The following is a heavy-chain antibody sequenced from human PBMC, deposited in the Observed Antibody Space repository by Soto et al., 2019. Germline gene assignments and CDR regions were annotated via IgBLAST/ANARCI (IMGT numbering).Heavy chain of an antibody. CDR3: ARALSALPDY. D-gene: IGHD6-6*01. V-gene: IGHV3-21*01. CDR2: ISSSSTYI. J-gene: IGHJ4*02. Sequence: GGSLRLSCAASGFTFISYNMNWVRQAPGKGLEWVSSISSSSTYIYYADSVKGRFTISRDNANNSLYLQMNSLRAEDTAVYYCARALSALPDYWGQGTLVTVYS. CDR1: GFTFISYN.